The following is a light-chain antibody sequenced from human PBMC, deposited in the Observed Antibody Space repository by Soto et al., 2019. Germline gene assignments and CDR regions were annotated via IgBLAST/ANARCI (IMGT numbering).Light chain of an antibody. CDR2: KAS. V-gene: IGKV1-5*03. J-gene: IGKJ5*01. Sequence: IQITQSPSSRPASIGDRVTITCRASQSISSWLAWYQQTPGKAPKLLINKASSLESGVPSRFSGGGSGTEFTLTISSLQPEDFSTYSCQQLNSYPTITFGQGTRLEIK. CDR1: QSISSW. CDR3: QQLNSYPTIT.